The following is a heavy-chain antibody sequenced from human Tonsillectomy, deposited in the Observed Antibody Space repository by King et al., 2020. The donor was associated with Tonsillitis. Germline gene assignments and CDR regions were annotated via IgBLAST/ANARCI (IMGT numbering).Heavy chain of an antibody. Sequence: VQLVESGGGLVQPGGSLSLSCAASGSTFGVYWMTWVRQAPGKGLEWVANIKYDGSDKHYVDSVKGRFTISRDNAKNSLYLQMNSLSAEDTAVYYCARDYSYYENNAWYDAFDIWGQGTMLTVSS. J-gene: IGHJ3*02. V-gene: IGHV3-7*03. CDR3: ARDYSYYENNAWYDAFDI. CDR2: IKYDGSDK. D-gene: IGHD3-16*01. CDR1: GSTFGVYW.